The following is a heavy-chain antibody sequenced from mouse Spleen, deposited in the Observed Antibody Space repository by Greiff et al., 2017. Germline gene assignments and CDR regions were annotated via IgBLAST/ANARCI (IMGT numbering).Heavy chain of an antibody. CDR2: IYPRDGSI. Sequence: VQLQQSDAELVKPGTSVKISCKVSGYTFTDHTIHWMKQRPEQGLEWIGYIYPRDGSIKYNEKFKGKATLTADKSSSTAYMQLNSLTSEDSAVYFCASYGYDGDFDYWGQGTTLTVSS. V-gene: IGHV1-78*01. CDR3: ASYGYDGDFDY. J-gene: IGHJ2*01. D-gene: IGHD2-2*01. CDR1: GYTFTDHT.